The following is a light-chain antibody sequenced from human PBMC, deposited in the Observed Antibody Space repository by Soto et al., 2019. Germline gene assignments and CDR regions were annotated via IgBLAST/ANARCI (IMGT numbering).Light chain of an antibody. CDR2: DVS. CDR3: QHYNSYSRT. CDR1: LGVSKW. J-gene: IGKJ1*01. Sequence: DIQMTQSPSTLSASIGDRVTITCRASLGVSKWLAWYQQKPGKAPKILISDVSTLETGVPSRFSGSGSWTEFTLTINNLQTEDFGTYYCQHYNSYSRTFGQGTKVDIK. V-gene: IGKV1-5*01.